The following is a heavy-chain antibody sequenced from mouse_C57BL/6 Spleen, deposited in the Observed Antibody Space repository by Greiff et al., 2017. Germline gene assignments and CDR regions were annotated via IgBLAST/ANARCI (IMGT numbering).Heavy chain of an antibody. CDR2: ISSGGDYI. D-gene: IGHD2-5*01. V-gene: IGHV5-9-1*02. J-gene: IGHJ2*01. Sequence: EVKVEESGEGLVKPGGSLKLSCAASGFTFSSYAMSWVRQTPEKRLEWVAYISSGGDYIYYADTVKGRFTISRDNARNTLYLQMSSLKSEDTAMYYCTRDDYSNSFDYWGQGTTLTVSS. CDR3: TRDDYSNSFDY. CDR1: GFTFSSYA.